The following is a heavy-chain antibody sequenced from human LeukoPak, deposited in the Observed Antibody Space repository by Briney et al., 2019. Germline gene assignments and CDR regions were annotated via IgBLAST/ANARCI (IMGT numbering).Heavy chain of an antibody. CDR2: ISYDGSKK. Sequence: GGSLRLSCAASGFTFNSYATHWVRQAPGKGLEWVAVISYDGSKKNYADSVKGRFTISRDNSKNTLYLQMNSLRAEDTAVYYCARDSWFGELSFDYWGQGTLVTVSS. CDR1: GFTFNSYA. CDR3: ARDSWFGELSFDY. J-gene: IGHJ4*02. V-gene: IGHV3-30*04. D-gene: IGHD3-10*01.